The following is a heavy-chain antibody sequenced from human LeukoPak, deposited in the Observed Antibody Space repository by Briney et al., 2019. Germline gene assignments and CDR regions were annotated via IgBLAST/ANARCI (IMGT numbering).Heavy chain of an antibody. CDR3: ARDRFTPGSYYTS. Sequence: PSETLSLTCTVSGGSISSGGYYWSWIRQHPGKGLEWIGYIYYSGSTYYNPSLKSRVTISVDTSKNQFSLKLSSVTAADTAVYYCARDRFTPGSYYTSWGQGTLVTVSS. V-gene: IGHV4-31*03. CDR2: IYYSGST. J-gene: IGHJ5*02. D-gene: IGHD3-10*01. CDR1: GGSISSGGYY.